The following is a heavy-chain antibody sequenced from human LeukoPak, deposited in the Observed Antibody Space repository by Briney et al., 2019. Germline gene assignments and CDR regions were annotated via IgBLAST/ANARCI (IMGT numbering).Heavy chain of an antibody. D-gene: IGHD5-24*01. Sequence: PGESLKISCKGSGYSFTNYGIAWVRQMPGKGLEWMGLIYPGDSDTRYSPSFQGQVTISADKSISTAYLQWSSLKASDTAMFYCARLSGDGFNSFDYWGQGALVTVSS. CDR3: ARLSGDGFNSFDY. CDR2: IYPGDSDT. V-gene: IGHV5-51*01. J-gene: IGHJ4*02. CDR1: GYSFTNYG.